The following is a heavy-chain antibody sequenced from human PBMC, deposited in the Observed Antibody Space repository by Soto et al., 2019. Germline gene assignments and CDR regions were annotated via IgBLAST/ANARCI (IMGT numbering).Heavy chain of an antibody. CDR3: AKDFSMFRGSGYSDFDY. Sequence: VQLLESGGGLVQPGGSLRLSCAASGFTFSSYAMSWVRQAPGKGLEWVSAISGSGGSTYYADSVKGRFTISRDNSKNTLYLQMNSLRAEDTAVYYCAKDFSMFRGSGYSDFDYWGQGTLVTVSS. CDR2: ISGSGGST. CDR1: GFTFSSYA. J-gene: IGHJ4*02. V-gene: IGHV3-23*01. D-gene: IGHD3-22*01.